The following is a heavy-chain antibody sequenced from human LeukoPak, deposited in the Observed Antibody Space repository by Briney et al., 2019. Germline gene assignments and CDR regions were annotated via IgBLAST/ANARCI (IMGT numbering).Heavy chain of an antibody. CDR2: LYSGGST. Sequence: PEGSLRLSCALSRFTVRSNYMSCVRQDQGKGLDWVSVLYSGGSTYYADSVKGRFTISRDNSKNTLFLQMNSLRAEDTAVYYCAASSLHAYNSVDYWGQGALVTVSS. CDR3: AASSLHAYNSVDY. V-gene: IGHV3-66*02. J-gene: IGHJ4*02. D-gene: IGHD5-24*01. CDR1: RFTVRSNY.